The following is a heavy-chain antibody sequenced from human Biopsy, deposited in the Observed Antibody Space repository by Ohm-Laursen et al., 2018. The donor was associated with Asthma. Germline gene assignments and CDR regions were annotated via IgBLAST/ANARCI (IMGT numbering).Heavy chain of an antibody. D-gene: IGHD6-13*01. CDR2: IIPIFGTA. CDR1: GGTFSSYA. V-gene: IGHV1-69*13. J-gene: IGHJ4*02. Sequence: SVKVSCKASGGTFSSYAISWVRQAPGQGLEWMGGIIPIFGTANYAQKFQGRVTITADESTSTAYMELSSLRAEDTAVYYCAKHQLVRYLDYWGQGTLVTVSS. CDR3: AKHQLVRYLDY.